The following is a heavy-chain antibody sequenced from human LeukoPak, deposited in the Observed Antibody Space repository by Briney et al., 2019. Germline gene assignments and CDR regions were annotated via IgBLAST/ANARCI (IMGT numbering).Heavy chain of an antibody. CDR1: GFTFSNYA. CDR3: ARDVSSGWYRFSY. CDR2: ISGSDGST. J-gene: IGHJ4*02. V-gene: IGHV3-23*01. Sequence: PGGSLRLSCTASGFTFSNYAMSWVRQAPGKGLEWVSTISGSDGSTYYADSVKGRFTISRDNSKNTLYLQMNSLRAEDTAVYYCARDVSSGWYRFSYWGQGTLVTVSS. D-gene: IGHD6-19*01.